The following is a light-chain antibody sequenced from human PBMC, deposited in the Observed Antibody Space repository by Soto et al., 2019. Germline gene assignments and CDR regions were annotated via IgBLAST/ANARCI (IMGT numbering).Light chain of an antibody. Sequence: DIVMTQSPDSLAVSLGERATINCKSSQSVFYSSNNKNYLAWYQQKPGQPPKLLIYWASIRESGVPDRFSGSWSATDFTLTISSLQAEDVAVYYCQQYYITPKTFGQGTKVEIK. J-gene: IGKJ1*01. CDR3: QQYYITPKT. CDR1: QSVFYSSNNKNY. CDR2: WAS. V-gene: IGKV4-1*01.